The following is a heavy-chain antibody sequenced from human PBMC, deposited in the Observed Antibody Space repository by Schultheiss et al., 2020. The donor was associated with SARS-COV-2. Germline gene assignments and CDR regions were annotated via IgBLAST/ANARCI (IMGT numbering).Heavy chain of an antibody. Sequence: SETLSLTCTVSGGSISSYYWSWIRQPPGKGLEWIGSIYHSGSTYYNPSLKSRVTISVDTSKNQFSLKLSSVTAADTAVYYCARGEIRQWLVPAAEYFQHWGQGTLVTVSS. CDR1: GGSISSYY. D-gene: IGHD6-19*01. J-gene: IGHJ1*01. CDR3: ARGEIRQWLVPAAEYFQH. CDR2: IYHSGST. V-gene: IGHV4-38-2*02.